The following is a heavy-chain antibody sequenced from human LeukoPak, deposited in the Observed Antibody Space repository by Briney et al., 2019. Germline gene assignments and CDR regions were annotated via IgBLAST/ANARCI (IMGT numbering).Heavy chain of an antibody. D-gene: IGHD3-22*01. CDR1: GFTFSSYA. CDR2: ISGSGGST. Sequence: GGSLRLSCAASGFTFSSYAMSWVRQAPGKGLEWVSAISGSGGSTYYADSVKGRFTISRDNSKNTLYLQMNSLRAEDTAVYYRARSPRSRGRPRYYYGMDVWGQGTTVTVSS. CDR3: ARSPRSRGRPRYYYGMDV. J-gene: IGHJ6*02. V-gene: IGHV3-23*01.